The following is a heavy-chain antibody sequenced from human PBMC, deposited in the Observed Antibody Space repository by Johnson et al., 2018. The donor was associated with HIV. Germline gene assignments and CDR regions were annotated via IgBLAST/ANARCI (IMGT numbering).Heavy chain of an antibody. V-gene: IGHV3-7*01. CDR3: GRESTGAGTAFDI. J-gene: IGHJ3*02. D-gene: IGHD2-8*02. Sequence: VQLVESGGGLVQSGGSLRLSCAASGFTFSSYAMSWVRQAPGKGLEWVANINQDGSDRYYVDSVKGRFTISRDNAQNSLYLQMNSLRAEDTAVYYCGRESTGAGTAFDIWGQGTMVTVSS. CDR1: GFTFSSYA. CDR2: INQDGSDR.